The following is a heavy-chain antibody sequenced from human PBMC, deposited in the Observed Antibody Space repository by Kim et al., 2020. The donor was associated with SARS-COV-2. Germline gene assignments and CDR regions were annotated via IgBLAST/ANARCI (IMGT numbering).Heavy chain of an antibody. CDR1: GFTFSSYS. J-gene: IGHJ4*02. V-gene: IGHV3-21*01. Sequence: GGSLRLSCAASGFTFSSYSMNWVRQAPGKGLEWVASISSNSSYIYYADSVKGRFTISRDNAKNSLYLQMNSLRAEDTAVYYCARDVGSSRSHQWGQGTLVTVSS. CDR3: ARDVGSSRSHQ. CDR2: ISSNSSYI. D-gene: IGHD6-13*01.